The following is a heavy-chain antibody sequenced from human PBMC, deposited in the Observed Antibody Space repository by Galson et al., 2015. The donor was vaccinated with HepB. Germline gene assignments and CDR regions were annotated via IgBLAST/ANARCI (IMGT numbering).Heavy chain of an antibody. CDR3: AKDPSTAAAGTDAEYFDY. V-gene: IGHV3-23*01. D-gene: IGHD6-13*01. CDR2: TSNSGGAT. J-gene: IGHJ4*02. Sequence: SLRLSCAASGFIFRTYAMSWVRQAPGKGLQWVSSTSNSGGATYYADSVKGRFTFSRDNSKNTLYLQMNSLRAEDTAVYYCAKDPSTAAAGTDAEYFDYWGQGTLVTVSS. CDR1: GFIFRTYA.